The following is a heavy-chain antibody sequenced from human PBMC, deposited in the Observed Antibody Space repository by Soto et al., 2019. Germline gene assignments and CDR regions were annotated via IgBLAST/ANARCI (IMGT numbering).Heavy chain of an antibody. CDR2: IYYSGST. V-gene: IGHV4-59*01. CDR3: ARGYSSGWPNFDY. D-gene: IGHD6-19*01. Sequence: SETLSLTCTVSGGSISSYYWSWIRQPPGKGLEWIGYIYYSGSTNYNPSLKSRVTISVDTSKNQFSLKLSSVTAADTAVYYCARGYSSGWPNFDYWGQGTLVTVSS. J-gene: IGHJ4*02. CDR1: GGSISSYY.